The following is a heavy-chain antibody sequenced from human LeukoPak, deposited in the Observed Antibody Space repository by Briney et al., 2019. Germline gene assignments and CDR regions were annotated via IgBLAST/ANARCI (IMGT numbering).Heavy chain of an antibody. CDR2: IWYDGSNK. V-gene: IGHV3-33*06. Sequence: GGSLRLSCAASVFTFSSYGMHWVRQAPGKGLEWVAVIWYDGSNKYYADSVKGRFTISRDNSKNTLYLQMNSLRAEDTAVYYCAKGDCSSTSCSLRPIDYWGQGTLVTVSS. J-gene: IGHJ4*02. D-gene: IGHD2-2*01. CDR1: VFTFSSYG. CDR3: AKGDCSSTSCSLRPIDY.